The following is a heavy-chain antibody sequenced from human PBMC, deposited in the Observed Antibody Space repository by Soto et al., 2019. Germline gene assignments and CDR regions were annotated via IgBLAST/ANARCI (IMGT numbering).Heavy chain of an antibody. Sequence: EVQLVETGGGLIQPGGSLRLSCAASGFTVSSNYMSCVRQAPGKGLEWVSVIYSGGSTYYADSVKGRFTISRDNSKNTLYLQMNSLRAEDTAVYYCARARETDAFDIWGQGTMVTVSS. J-gene: IGHJ3*02. CDR2: IYSGGST. CDR3: ARARETDAFDI. CDR1: GFTVSSNY. V-gene: IGHV3-53*02.